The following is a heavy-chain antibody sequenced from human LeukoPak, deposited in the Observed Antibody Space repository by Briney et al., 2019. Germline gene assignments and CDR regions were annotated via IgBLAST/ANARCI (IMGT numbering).Heavy chain of an antibody. CDR1: GFTFSSYW. J-gene: IGHJ4*02. V-gene: IGHV3-7*01. CDR2: IKQDGSEI. CDR3: ARDWSGGSCSDY. D-gene: IGHD2-15*01. Sequence: PGGSLRLSCAASGFTFSSYWVSWVRQAPGKGLEWVANIKQDGSEIYYVDSVKGRFTISRDNAKNSLYLQMNSLRAEDTAVYYCARDWSGGSCSDYWGQGTLVTVSS.